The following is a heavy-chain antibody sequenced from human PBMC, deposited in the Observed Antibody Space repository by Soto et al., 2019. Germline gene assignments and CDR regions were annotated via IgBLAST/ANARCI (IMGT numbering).Heavy chain of an antibody. CDR2: IIPIFGTA. V-gene: IGHV1-69*13. CDR3: ARGNRDWYSSTIGGDWCDP. J-gene: IGHJ5*02. Sequence: GASVKVSCKASGGTFSSYAISWVRQAPGQGLEWMGGIIPIFGTANYAQKFQGRGTITADESTSTAYMELSSLRSENTAVYYCARGNRDWYSSTIGGDWCDPWGQGTRV. D-gene: IGHD6-13*01. CDR1: GGTFSSYA.